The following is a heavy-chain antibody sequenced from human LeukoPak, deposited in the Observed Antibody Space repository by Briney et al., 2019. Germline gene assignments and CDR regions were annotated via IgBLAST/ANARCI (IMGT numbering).Heavy chain of an antibody. CDR1: GFTFSRYY. J-gene: IGHJ4*02. Sequence: GGSLRLSCAASGFTFSRYYMHWVRQAPGKGLVWVSRINSDESSTTYADSVKGRFPISRDNAKNTLYLQMNSLKVEDTAVYYCTRVFVGDEYSSSGYWGQGTLVTVSS. D-gene: IGHD6-13*01. CDR2: INSDESST. CDR3: TRVFVGDEYSSSGY. V-gene: IGHV3-74*01.